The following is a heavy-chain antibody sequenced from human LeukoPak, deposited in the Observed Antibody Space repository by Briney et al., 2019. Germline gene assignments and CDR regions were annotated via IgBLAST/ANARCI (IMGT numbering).Heavy chain of an antibody. CDR3: ARTHISGPDY. Sequence: SETLSLTCTVSGGSISSYYWSWIRQPPGKGLEWSGYIYYSGSTNCNPSLKSRVTISVDTSKNEFSLKLSSVTAADTVVCYRARTHISGPDYWGQGTLVTVSS. J-gene: IGHJ4*02. CDR1: GGSISSYY. V-gene: IGHV4-59*01. CDR2: IYYSGST. D-gene: IGHD3-3*02.